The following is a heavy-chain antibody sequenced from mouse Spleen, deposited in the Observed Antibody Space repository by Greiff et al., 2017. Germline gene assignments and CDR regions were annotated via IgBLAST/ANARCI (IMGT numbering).Heavy chain of an antibody. D-gene: IGHD6-1*01. J-gene: IGHJ4*01. V-gene: IGHV1-82*01. Sequence: VHLVESGPELVKPGASVKISCKASGYAFSSSWMNWVKQRPGKGLEWIGRIYPGDGDTNYNGKFKGKATLTADKSSSTAYMQLSSLTSEDSAVYFCARPNPPRYAMDYWGQGTSVTVSS. CDR3: ARPNPPRYAMDY. CDR1: GYAFSSSW. CDR2: IYPGDGDT.